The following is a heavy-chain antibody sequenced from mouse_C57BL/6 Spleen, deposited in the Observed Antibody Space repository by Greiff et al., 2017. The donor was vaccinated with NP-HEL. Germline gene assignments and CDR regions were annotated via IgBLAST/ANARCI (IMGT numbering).Heavy chain of an antibody. CDR3: ARSEGGSRGVVAPYAMDY. Sequence: QVQLQQPGTELVKPGASVKLSCKASGYTFTSYWMHWVKQRPGQGLEWIGNINPSNGGTNYNEKFKSKATLTVDKSSSTAYMQLSSLTSEDSAVYYCARSEGGSRGVVAPYAMDYWGQGTSVTVSS. J-gene: IGHJ4*01. D-gene: IGHD1-1*01. CDR1: GYTFTSYW. V-gene: IGHV1-53*01. CDR2: INPSNGGT.